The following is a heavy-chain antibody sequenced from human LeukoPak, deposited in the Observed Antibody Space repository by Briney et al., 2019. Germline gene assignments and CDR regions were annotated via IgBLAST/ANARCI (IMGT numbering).Heavy chain of an antibody. CDR1: GFTFSSYA. CDR3: AKGDGNFDY. Sequence: GASLRLSCAASGFTFSSYAMSSVRQAPGKGLEWVSGISGSGGSTYYADSVKVRFTISRDNSKNTLYLQMNSLRAEDTAVYYCAKGDGNFDYWGQGTLVTVSS. V-gene: IGHV3-23*01. CDR2: ISGSGGST. J-gene: IGHJ4*02.